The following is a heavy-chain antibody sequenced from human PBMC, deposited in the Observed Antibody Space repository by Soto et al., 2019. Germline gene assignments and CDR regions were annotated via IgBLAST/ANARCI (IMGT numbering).Heavy chain of an antibody. CDR3: AKSRDAYNFYFYYGMDV. V-gene: IGHV3-30*18. J-gene: IGHJ6*02. D-gene: IGHD2-2*01. Sequence: GGSLRLSCAASGFTFSNYGMRWVRQTPGKGLEWVALILYDGSNKYYADSVKGRFTISRDNSKNTLYLQVSSLRAEDTAVYYCAKSRDAYNFYFYYGMDVWGQGTTVTVSS. CDR1: GFTFSNYG. CDR2: ILYDGSNK.